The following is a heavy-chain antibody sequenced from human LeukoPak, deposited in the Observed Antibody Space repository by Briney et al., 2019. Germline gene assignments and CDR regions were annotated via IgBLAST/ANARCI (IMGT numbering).Heavy chain of an antibody. Sequence: SETLSLTCAVYGGSFSGYYWSWIRQPPGKGLEWIGEINHSGSTNYNSALKSRLTLSVDTSKNQFSLKLSSVTAADTAVYYCARHRHYYESSGRRLRNYYFDYWGQGTLVTVSS. CDR1: GGSFSGYY. J-gene: IGHJ4*02. D-gene: IGHD3-22*01. V-gene: IGHV4-34*01. CDR2: INHSGST. CDR3: ARHRHYYESSGRRLRNYYFDY.